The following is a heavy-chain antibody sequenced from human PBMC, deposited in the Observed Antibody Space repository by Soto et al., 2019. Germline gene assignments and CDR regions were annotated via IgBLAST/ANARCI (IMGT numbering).Heavy chain of an antibody. V-gene: IGHV3-30-3*01. CDR2: ISYDGSNK. Sequence: AGGSLRLSCAASGFTFISYAMHWVRQAPGKGLEWVAVISYDGSNKYYADSVKGRFTISRDNSKNTLYLQMNSLRAEDTAVYYCARDWIGVLMVYAYYYGMDVWGQGATVTVSS. J-gene: IGHJ6*02. CDR3: ARDWIGVLMVYAYYYGMDV. CDR1: GFTFISYA. D-gene: IGHD2-8*01.